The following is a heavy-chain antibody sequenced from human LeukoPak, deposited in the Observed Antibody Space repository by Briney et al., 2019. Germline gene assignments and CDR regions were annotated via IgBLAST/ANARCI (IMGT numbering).Heavy chain of an antibody. Sequence: PGGSLRLSCAASGFTFSSYAMSWVRQAPGKGLEWVSVISGSGGSAYYADSVKGRFTISRDNSKNTLYMQMNSLRDEDTAVYYCAKGGDCSSTSCYFAPFDPWGQGTLVTVSS. J-gene: IGHJ5*02. D-gene: IGHD2-2*01. V-gene: IGHV3-23*01. CDR1: GFTFSSYA. CDR3: AKGGDCSSTSCYFAPFDP. CDR2: ISGSGGSA.